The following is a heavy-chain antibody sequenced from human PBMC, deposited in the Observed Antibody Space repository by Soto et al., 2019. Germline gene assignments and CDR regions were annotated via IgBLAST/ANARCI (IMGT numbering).Heavy chain of an antibody. CDR3: ARDQLDILTGYYPYYYYYGMDV. CDR1: GYTFTGYY. D-gene: IGHD3-9*01. J-gene: IGHJ6*02. CDR2: INPNSGGT. V-gene: IGHV1-2*04. Sequence: GASVKVSCKASGYTFTGYYMHWVRQAPGQGLEWMGWINPNSGGTNYAQKFQGWVTMTRDTSISTAYMELSRLRSDDTAVYYCARDQLDILTGYYPYYYYYGMDVWGQGTTVTVSS.